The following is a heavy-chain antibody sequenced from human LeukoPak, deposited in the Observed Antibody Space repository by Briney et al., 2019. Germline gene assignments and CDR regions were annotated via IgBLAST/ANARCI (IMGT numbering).Heavy chain of an antibody. CDR2: IKQDGSEK. V-gene: IGHV3-7*01. J-gene: IGHJ4*02. CDR3: ARDIFSSSWYASDY. CDR1: GFTFSSYW. Sequence: GGSLRLSCAASGFTFSSYWMSWVRQAPGKGLEWVANIKQDGSEKYYVDSVKGRFTISRDNAKNSLYLQMNSLRAEDTAVYYCARDIFSSSWYASDYWGQGTLVTVSS. D-gene: IGHD6-13*01.